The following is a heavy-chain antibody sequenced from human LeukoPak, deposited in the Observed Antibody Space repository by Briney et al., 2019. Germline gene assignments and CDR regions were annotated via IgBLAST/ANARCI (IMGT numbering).Heavy chain of an antibody. CDR3: AREGGYDSSGYYPSYFDY. V-gene: IGHV1-18*01. CDR2: ISAYNGNT. D-gene: IGHD3-22*01. Sequence: ASVKVSCKASGYTFTSYGISWVRQAPGQGLEWMGWISAYNGNTNYAQKLQGRVTMTTDTSTSTAYMELRSLRSDDTAVYYCAREGGYDSSGYYPSYFDYWGQGTLVTVS. J-gene: IGHJ4*02. CDR1: GYTFTSYG.